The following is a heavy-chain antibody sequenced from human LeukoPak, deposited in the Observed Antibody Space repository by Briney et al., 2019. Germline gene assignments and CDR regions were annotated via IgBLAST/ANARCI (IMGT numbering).Heavy chain of an antibody. V-gene: IGHV1-8*01. D-gene: IGHD2/OR15-2a*01. CDR2: MNPNSGNT. CDR3: ARRSSAGLSY. CDR1: GYTFTTYD. J-gene: IGHJ4*02. Sequence: ASVKVSCKASGYTFTTYDINWVRQATGQGLEWMGWMNPNSGNTGYVQKFQGRGTMTRNTSISTAYMELSSLRYEDTAVYYCARRSSAGLSYWGQGTLVTVS.